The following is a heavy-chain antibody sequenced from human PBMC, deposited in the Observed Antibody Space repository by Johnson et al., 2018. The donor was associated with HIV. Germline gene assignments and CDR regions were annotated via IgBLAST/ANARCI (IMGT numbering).Heavy chain of an antibody. V-gene: IGHV3-9*01. D-gene: IGHD6-6*01. J-gene: IGHJ3*02. Sequence: VQLVESGGGLVQPGRSLRLSCAAFGFTFDDYAMHWVRQAPGKGLEWVSGISWNSGSIGYADSVKGRFTISRDDSKNTAYLQMNSLKTEDTAVYYCTRRYSISSRGYDIWGQGTLVTVSS. CDR3: TRRYSISSRGYDI. CDR1: GFTFDDYA. CDR2: ISWNSGSI.